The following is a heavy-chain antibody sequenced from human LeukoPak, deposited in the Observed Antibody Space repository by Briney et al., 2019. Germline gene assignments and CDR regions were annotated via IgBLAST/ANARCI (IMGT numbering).Heavy chain of an antibody. CDR3: ARGGDDYYGMDV. CDR1: GFTFSTSE. V-gene: IGHV3-48*03. D-gene: IGHD3-10*01. J-gene: IGHJ6*02. Sequence: GGSLRLSCGGSGFTFSTSEMNWVRQAPGEGLEWVSYISSTGSIIHYADSVKGRFTISRDNAKNSLYLQMNSLRAEDTAVYYCARGGDDYYGMDVWGQGATVTVSS. CDR2: ISSTGSII.